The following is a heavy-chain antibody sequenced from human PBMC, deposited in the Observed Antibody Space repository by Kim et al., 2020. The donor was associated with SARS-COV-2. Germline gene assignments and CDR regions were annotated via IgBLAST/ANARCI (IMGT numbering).Heavy chain of an antibody. CDR2: IDPSDSYT. Sequence: GESLKISCKGSGYSFTSYWISWVRQMPGKGLEWMGRIDPSDSYTNYSPSFQGHVTISADKSISTAYLQWSSLKASDTAMYYCARHTTHRYDFWSGYLGWGQGTLVTVSS. CDR1: GYSFTSYW. CDR3: ARHTTHRYDFWSGYLG. D-gene: IGHD3-3*01. V-gene: IGHV5-10-1*01. J-gene: IGHJ4*02.